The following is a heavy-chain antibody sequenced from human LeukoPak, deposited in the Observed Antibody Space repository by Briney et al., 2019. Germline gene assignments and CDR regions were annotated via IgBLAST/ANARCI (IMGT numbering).Heavy chain of an antibody. CDR1: GFTFSSYA. CDR3: AKDEDSSGYPSYFDY. D-gene: IGHD3-22*01. J-gene: IGHJ4*02. V-gene: IGHV3-23*01. Sequence: GGSLRLSCAASGFTFSSYAMGWVRQAPGKGLEWVSAISGSGGSTYYADSVKGRFTISRDNSKNTLYLQMNSLRAEDTAVYYCAKDEDSSGYPSYFDYWGQGTLVTVSS. CDR2: ISGSGGST.